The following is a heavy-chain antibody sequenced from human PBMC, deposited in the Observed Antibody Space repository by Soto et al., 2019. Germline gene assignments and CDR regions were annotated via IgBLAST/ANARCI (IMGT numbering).Heavy chain of an antibody. Sequence: QVQLQESGPGLVKPSGTLSLTCAVSGGSISSSNWWSWVRQPPGKGLEWIGEIYHSGSTNYNPSLKSRVTISVDKSKNQLSLQLSSVTAADTAVYYCARLYMVRGVMNWLDPWGQGTLVTVSS. J-gene: IGHJ5*02. V-gene: IGHV4-4*02. D-gene: IGHD3-10*01. CDR2: IYHSGST. CDR3: ARLYMVRGVMNWLDP. CDR1: GGSISSSNW.